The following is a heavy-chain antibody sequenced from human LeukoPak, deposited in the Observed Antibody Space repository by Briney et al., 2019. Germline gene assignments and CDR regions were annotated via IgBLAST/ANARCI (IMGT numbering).Heavy chain of an antibody. CDR1: GGSFSGYS. Sequence: SETLSLTCAVYGGSFSGYSWSWIRQPPGKGLEWIGEINHSGSTNYNPSLKSRVTISVDTSKNQFSLKLSSVTAADTAVYYCAREYSTSSTAFDIWGQGTMVTVSS. D-gene: IGHD6-6*01. V-gene: IGHV4-34*01. CDR2: INHSGST. J-gene: IGHJ3*02. CDR3: AREYSTSSTAFDI.